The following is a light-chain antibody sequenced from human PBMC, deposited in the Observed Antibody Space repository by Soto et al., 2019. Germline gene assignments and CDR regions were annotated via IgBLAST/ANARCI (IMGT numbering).Light chain of an antibody. CDR1: QSVSSY. CDR3: HQRQYWPPIT. Sequence: EIVLTQSPATLCLSPGERATISCRARQSVSSYLAWYQQRPGQAPRLLIYDASNRATGIPARFSGSGSGTDFTLTISSLEPEDFAVYYCHQRQYWPPITFGQGTRLDIK. V-gene: IGKV3-11*01. CDR2: DAS. J-gene: IGKJ5*01.